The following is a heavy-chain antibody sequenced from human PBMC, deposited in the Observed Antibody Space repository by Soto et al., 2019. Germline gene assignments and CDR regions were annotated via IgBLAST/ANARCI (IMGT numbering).Heavy chain of an antibody. J-gene: IGHJ4*02. CDR2: IYHSGSI. CDR1: CGSISSGGYS. CDR3: ARGPPHHY. V-gene: IGHV4-30-2*01. Sequence: SETLSLTCAVSCGSISSGGYSWSWIRQPPGKGLEWIGYIYHSGSIYYNPSLKSRVTISVDRSKNQFSLKLTSVTAADTAIYYCARGPPHHYWGQGTLVTVSS.